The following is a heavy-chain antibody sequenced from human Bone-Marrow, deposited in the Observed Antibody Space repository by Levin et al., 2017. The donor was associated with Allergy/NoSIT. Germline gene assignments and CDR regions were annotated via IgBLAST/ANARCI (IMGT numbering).Heavy chain of an antibody. Sequence: SCAASGFTFLTYPMHWVRQAPGKGLEWVSLISYDGTKKYYTDSVQGRFTISRDDSKNTLYLQMDSLRPEDTAVYYCARPRLLWFGEGGMDVWGQGTTVTVSS. CDR3: ARPRLLWFGEGGMDV. J-gene: IGHJ6*02. V-gene: IGHV3-30-3*01. CDR1: GFTFLTYP. D-gene: IGHD3-10*01. CDR2: ISYDGTKK.